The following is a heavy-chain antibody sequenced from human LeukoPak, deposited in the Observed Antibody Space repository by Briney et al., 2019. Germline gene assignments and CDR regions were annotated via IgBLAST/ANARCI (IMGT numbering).Heavy chain of an antibody. CDR2: IKQDESDR. CDR1: GFIFSTYW. Sequence: GGSLRLSCVASGFIFSTYWLSWVRQAPGKGLEWVANIKQDESDRQYVDSVKGRFTISRDNAKNSLYLQMNSLTAEDTAVFYCARRRYGEGFDVWGQGTMVTVSS. V-gene: IGHV3-7*01. CDR3: ARRRYGEGFDV. J-gene: IGHJ3*01. D-gene: IGHD4-17*01.